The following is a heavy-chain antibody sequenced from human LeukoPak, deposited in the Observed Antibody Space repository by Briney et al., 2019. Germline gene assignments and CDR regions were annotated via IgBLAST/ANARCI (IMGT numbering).Heavy chain of an antibody. CDR2: IRSKAYGGTT. J-gene: IGHJ6*03. Sequence: GGSLRLSCTASGFTFGDYAMSWVRQAPGKGLEWVGFIRSKAYGGTTEYAASVKGRFTISRDDSKSIAYLQMNSLKTEDTAVYYCTRDLGIAVAGTWSFYYYYYMDVWGKGTTVTISS. V-gene: IGHV3-49*04. CDR3: TRDLGIAVAGTWSFYYYYYMDV. D-gene: IGHD6-19*01. CDR1: GFTFGDYA.